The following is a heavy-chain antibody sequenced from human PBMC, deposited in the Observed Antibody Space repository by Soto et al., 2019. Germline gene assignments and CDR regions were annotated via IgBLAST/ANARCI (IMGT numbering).Heavy chain of an antibody. Sequence: ASVKVSCKASGYTFTGYYMHWVRQAPGQGLEWMGWINPNSGGTNYAQKFQGRVTMTRDTSISTAYMELSRLRSDDTAAYYCARGYDILTGYYTRFDYWGQGTLVTVSS. J-gene: IGHJ4*02. D-gene: IGHD3-9*01. CDR3: ARGYDILTGYYTRFDY. V-gene: IGHV1-2*02. CDR2: INPNSGGT. CDR1: GYTFTGYY.